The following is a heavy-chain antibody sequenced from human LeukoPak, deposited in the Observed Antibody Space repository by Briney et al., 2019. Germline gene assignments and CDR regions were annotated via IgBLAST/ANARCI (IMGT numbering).Heavy chain of an antibody. Sequence: SETLSLTCTVSGGSISSYYWSWIRQPPGKGLEWIGYIYYSGSTNYNPSLKSRVTISVDTSKNQFSLKLSSVTAADTAVYYCARHFAFGGVIGPTYYYYGMDVWGQGTTVTVSS. J-gene: IGHJ6*02. CDR3: ARHFAFGGVIGPTYYYYGMDV. CDR1: GGSISSYY. D-gene: IGHD3-16*02. V-gene: IGHV4-59*08. CDR2: IYYSGST.